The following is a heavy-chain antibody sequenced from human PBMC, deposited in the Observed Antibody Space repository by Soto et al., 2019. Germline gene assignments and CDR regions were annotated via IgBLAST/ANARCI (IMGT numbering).Heavy chain of an antibody. D-gene: IGHD3-22*01. CDR3: VSTKYYYDSSGYLGY. CDR2: IWYDGSNK. CDR1: GFTFSSYG. V-gene: IGHV3-33*01. J-gene: IGHJ4*02. Sequence: QVQLVESGGGVVQPGRSLRLSCAASGFTFSSYGMHWVRQAPGKGLEWVAVIWYDGSNKYYADSVKGRFTISRDNSKNPLYLQMNSLRAEDTAVYYCVSTKYYYDSSGYLGYWGEGTLVTVSS.